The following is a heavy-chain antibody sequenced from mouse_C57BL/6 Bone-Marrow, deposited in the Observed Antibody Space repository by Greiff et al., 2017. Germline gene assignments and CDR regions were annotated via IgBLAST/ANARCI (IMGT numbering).Heavy chain of an antibody. CDR3: ARVGYSNFYFDY. CDR1: GYTFTSYW. J-gene: IGHJ2*01. CDR2: IHPNSGST. Sequence: QVQLQQPGAELVKPGASVKLSCKASGYTFTSYWMHWVKQRPGQGLEWIGMIHPNSGSTNSNEKFKSKATLTVDKSSSTAYMQLSSLTSEDSAVYYCARVGYSNFYFDYWGQGTTLTVSS. D-gene: IGHD2-5*01. V-gene: IGHV1-64*01.